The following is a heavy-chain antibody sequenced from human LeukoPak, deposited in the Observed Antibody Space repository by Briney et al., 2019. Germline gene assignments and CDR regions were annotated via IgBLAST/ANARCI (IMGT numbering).Heavy chain of an antibody. D-gene: IGHD1-7*01. CDR1: GYTFTSYG. CDR2: ISAYNGNT. Sequence: GASVKVSCKASGYTFTSYGISWVRQAPGHGLEWMGWISAYNGNTNYAQKLQGRVTMTTDTSTDTAYMELSSLRSEDTAVYYCATSSVTYWNYYFDYWGQGTLVTVSS. CDR3: ATSSVTYWNYYFDY. J-gene: IGHJ4*02. V-gene: IGHV1-18*01.